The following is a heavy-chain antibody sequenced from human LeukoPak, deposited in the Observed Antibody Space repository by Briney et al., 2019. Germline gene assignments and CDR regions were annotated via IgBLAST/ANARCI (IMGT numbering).Heavy chain of an antibody. CDR3: ARDGLQLGPYLDS. Sequence: ASVKVSCKASGYTFTSYYMHRVRQAPGQGLEWMGIINPSGGSTSYAQKFQGRVTMTRDTSTSTVYMELSSLRSEYTAGYYCARDGLQLGPYLDSWGQGTLVTVSS. CDR2: INPSGGST. D-gene: IGHD5-18*01. J-gene: IGHJ4*02. CDR1: GYTFTSYY. V-gene: IGHV1-46*01.